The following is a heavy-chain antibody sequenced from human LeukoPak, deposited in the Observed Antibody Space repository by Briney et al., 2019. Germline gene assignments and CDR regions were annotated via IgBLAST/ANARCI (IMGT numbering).Heavy chain of an antibody. D-gene: IGHD3-22*01. CDR1: GGSFSGYY. CDR2: INHSGST. Sequence: SETLSLTCAVYGGSFSGYYWSWIRQPPGKGLEWIGEINHSGSTNYNPSLKSRVTISVDTSKNQFSLKLSSVTAADTAVYYCATEYSYDSRGYYYLAAFAIWGRGTMVTVSS. V-gene: IGHV4-34*01. J-gene: IGHJ3*02. CDR3: ATEYSYDSRGYYYLAAFAI.